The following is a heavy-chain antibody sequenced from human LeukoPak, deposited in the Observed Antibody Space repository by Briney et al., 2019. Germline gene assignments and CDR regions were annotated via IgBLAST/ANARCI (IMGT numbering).Heavy chain of an antibody. J-gene: IGHJ4*02. D-gene: IGHD2-15*01. V-gene: IGHV3-30*18. CDR1: GFTFSSYG. Sequence: GGSLRLSCAASGFTFSSYGMHWVRQAPGKGLEWVAVISYDGSNKYYADSVKGRFTISRDNSKNTLYLQMNSLRAEDTAVYYCAKEGPYDVVVVAANGYWGQGTLVTVSS. CDR3: AKEGPYDVVVVAANGY. CDR2: ISYDGSNK.